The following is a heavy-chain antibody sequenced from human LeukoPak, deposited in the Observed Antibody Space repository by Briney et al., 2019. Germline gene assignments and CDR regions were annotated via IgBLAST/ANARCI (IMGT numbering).Heavy chain of an antibody. D-gene: IGHD3-9*01. J-gene: IGHJ5*02. CDR2: ISYDGGNK. CDR3: AKDSDILTGGWFDP. CDR1: GFTFSSYG. V-gene: IGHV3-30*18. Sequence: PGRSLRLSCAASGFTFSSYGMHWVRQAPGKGLEWVAVISYDGGNKYYADSVKGRFTISRDNSKNTLYLQMNSLRAEDTAVYYCAKDSDILTGGWFDPWGQGTLVTVSS.